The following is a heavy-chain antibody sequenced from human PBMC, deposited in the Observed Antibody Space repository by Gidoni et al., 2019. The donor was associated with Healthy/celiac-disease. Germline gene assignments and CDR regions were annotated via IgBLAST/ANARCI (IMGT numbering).Heavy chain of an antibody. J-gene: IGHJ3*02. CDR3: LGATDAFDI. Sequence: QVQLVESGGGVVQHGRFLGLSCAASGFTFSSYGMHWVRQAPGKGLEWVAVISYDGSNKYYADSVKGRFTISRDNSKNTLYLQMNSLRAEDTAVYYCLGATDAFDIWGQGTMVTVSS. CDR2: ISYDGSNK. V-gene: IGHV3-30*03. CDR1: GFTFSSYG.